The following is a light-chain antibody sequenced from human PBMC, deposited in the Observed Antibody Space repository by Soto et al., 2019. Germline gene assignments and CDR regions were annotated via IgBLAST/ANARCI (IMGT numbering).Light chain of an antibody. CDR1: SSNIGTGYD. Sequence: QSVLTQPPSVSGAPGQRDTISCTGSSSNIGTGYDVHWYQQLPGTAPKLLIYGNSNRPSGVPDRFSGSKSGTSASLAITGLQAEDEADYSCQSYDSNLSVVFGGGTKLTVL. V-gene: IGLV1-40*01. J-gene: IGLJ2*01. CDR2: GNS. CDR3: QSYDSNLSVV.